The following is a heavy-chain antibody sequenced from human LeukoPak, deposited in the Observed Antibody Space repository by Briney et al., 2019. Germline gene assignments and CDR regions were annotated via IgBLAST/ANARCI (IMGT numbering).Heavy chain of an antibody. CDR1: GFTFSSYA. Sequence: GGSLRLSCAASGFTFSSYAMHWVRQAPGKGLEWVAVISKDGSNTYYADSVKGRFTISRDNSRDTLYLQMNSLRGEDTAMYYCARAPSWNYHPPDYWGQGTLVTVSS. CDR2: ISKDGSNT. D-gene: IGHD1-7*01. V-gene: IGHV3-30-3*01. CDR3: ARAPSWNYHPPDY. J-gene: IGHJ4*02.